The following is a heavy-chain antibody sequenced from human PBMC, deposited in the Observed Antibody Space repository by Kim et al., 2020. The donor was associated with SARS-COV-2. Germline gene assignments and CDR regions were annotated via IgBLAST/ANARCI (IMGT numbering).Heavy chain of an antibody. CDR1: GYTFTSYA. CDR2: INNNTGNP. D-gene: IGHD2-2*01. V-gene: IGHV7-4-1*02. CDR3: AREGIVVVPAAQGGCDY. Sequence: ASVKVSCKASGYTFTSYAMNWVRQAAGQGLEWMGWINNNTGNPTYAQGFTGRVVFSLDTSVSTAYLQISRLKAEDTAVYYCAREGIVVVPAAQGGCDYWGQGTLVTVSS. J-gene: IGHJ4*02.